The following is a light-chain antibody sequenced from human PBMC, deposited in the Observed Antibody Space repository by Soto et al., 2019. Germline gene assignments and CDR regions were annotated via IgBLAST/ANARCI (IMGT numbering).Light chain of an antibody. V-gene: IGLV2-14*01. CDR2: EVS. Sequence: QSALTQPASVSGSPGQSITISCTGTSRDVGGYVSWYQQHPGKAPKLMIYEVSNRPSGVSNRFSGSKSGNTASLTISGLQAEDEADYYCRLYTSSNTVVFGGGTQLTVL. CDR3: RLYTSSNTVV. J-gene: IGLJ2*01. CDR1: SRDVGGY.